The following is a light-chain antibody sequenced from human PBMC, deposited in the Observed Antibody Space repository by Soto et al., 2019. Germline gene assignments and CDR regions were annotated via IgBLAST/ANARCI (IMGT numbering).Light chain of an antibody. CDR1: QSVSSSY. Sequence: EIGLTQSPGTLSLSPGERATLSCRASQSVSSSYLAWYQQKPGQAPRLLIYGASSRATGIPDRFSGSGSGTDFTLTISSLQPEDFATYYCQQVNVYPSTFGGGTKVDIK. V-gene: IGKV3-20*01. CDR3: QQVNVYPST. J-gene: IGKJ4*01. CDR2: GAS.